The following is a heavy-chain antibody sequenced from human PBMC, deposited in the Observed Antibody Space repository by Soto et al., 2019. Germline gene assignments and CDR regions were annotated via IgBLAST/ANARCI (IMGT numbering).Heavy chain of an antibody. CDR3: ARVGEGRASRYAFDI. J-gene: IGHJ3*02. D-gene: IGHD3-16*01. CDR1: GYTFTSYA. V-gene: IGHV7-4-1*02. Sequence: ASVKVSCKASGYTFTSYAMNWVRQAPGQGLEWMGWINTNTGNPTYAQGFTGRFVFSLDTSVSTAYLQISSLKAEDTAVYYCARVGEGRASRYAFDIWGQGTMVTVSS. CDR2: INTNTGNP.